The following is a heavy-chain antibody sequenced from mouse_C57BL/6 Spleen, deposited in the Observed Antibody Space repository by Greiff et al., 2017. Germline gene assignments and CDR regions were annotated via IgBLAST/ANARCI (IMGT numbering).Heavy chain of an antibody. V-gene: IGHV1-61*01. Sequence: QVHVKQPGAELVRPGSSVKLSCKASGYTFTSYWMDWVKQRPGQGLEWIGNIYPSDSETHYNQKFKDKATLTVDKSSSTAYMQLSSLTSEDSAVYYCARSTMVTTGFAYWGQGTLVTVSA. D-gene: IGHD2-2*01. CDR1: GYTFTSYW. CDR2: IYPSDSET. CDR3: ARSTMVTTGFAY. J-gene: IGHJ3*01.